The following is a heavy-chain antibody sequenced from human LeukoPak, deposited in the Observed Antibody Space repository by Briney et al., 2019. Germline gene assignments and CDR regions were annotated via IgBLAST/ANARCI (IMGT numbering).Heavy chain of an antibody. CDR2: IYYSGST. D-gene: IGHD1-26*01. V-gene: IGHV4-30-4*07. CDR3: ARDSVYSGSSLDY. J-gene: IGHJ4*02. Sequence: SQTLSLTCAVSGDSISSGGYSWSWIRQPPGKGLEWIGYIYYSGSTYYNPSLKSRVTISVDTSKNQFSLKLSSVTAADTAVYYCARDSVYSGSSLDYWGQGTQVTVSS. CDR1: GDSISSGGYS.